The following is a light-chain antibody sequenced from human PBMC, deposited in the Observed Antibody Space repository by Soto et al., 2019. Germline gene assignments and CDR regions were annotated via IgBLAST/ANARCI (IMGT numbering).Light chain of an antibody. CDR1: QGISSW. Sequence: DIQMTQSPSSVSASVGDRVTITCRASQGISSWLAWYQQKPGKAPKLLIYAASSLQSGVPSRFSGSGSGTEFTRTIGGLQPDDFATYYCQQFNSYPITFGQGTRLEIK. J-gene: IGKJ5*01. V-gene: IGKV1-12*01. CDR2: AAS. CDR3: QQFNSYPIT.